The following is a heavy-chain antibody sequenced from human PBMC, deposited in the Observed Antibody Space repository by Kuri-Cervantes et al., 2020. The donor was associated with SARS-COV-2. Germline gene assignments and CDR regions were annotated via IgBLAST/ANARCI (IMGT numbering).Heavy chain of an antibody. CDR1: GGSISSGGYY. Sequence: SCTVSGGSISSGGYYWSWIRQPPGKGLEWIGYIYYSGSTYYNPSLKSRVTISVDTSKNQFSLKLSSVTAADTAVYYCARGYITGTTVAYDPWGQGTLVTVSS. D-gene: IGHD1-7*01. CDR2: IYYSGST. CDR3: ARGYITGTTVAYDP. J-gene: IGHJ5*02. V-gene: IGHV4-30-2*01.